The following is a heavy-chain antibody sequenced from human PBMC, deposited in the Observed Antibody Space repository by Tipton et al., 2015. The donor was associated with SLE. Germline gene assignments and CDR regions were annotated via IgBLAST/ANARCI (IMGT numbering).Heavy chain of an antibody. V-gene: IGHV3-30*02. CDR2: IRYDAYNA. CDR1: GFTFNTYG. D-gene: IGHD6-19*01. CDR3: AKDYSSGWLTYFDY. Sequence: SGFTFNTYGMHWLRQAPGKGPEWVAFIRYDAYNAHYADSVKGRFTVSRDNSKDTLYLQMDNLRVEDTAVYYCAKDYSSGWLTYFDYWGQGTLVTVSS. J-gene: IGHJ4*02.